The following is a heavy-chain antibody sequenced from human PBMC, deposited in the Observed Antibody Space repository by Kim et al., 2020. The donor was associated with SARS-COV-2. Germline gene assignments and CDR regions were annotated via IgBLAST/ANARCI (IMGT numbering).Heavy chain of an antibody. D-gene: IGHD3-16*01. Sequence: SETLSLTCAVYGRSFSGYYWSWIRQSPGKGLEWIGEIDHSGSTNYNPSLKSRVTISVDTSKTQFSLKLSSVSAADTAVYYCASYRLRLSAFDMWGQGTMVTVSS. J-gene: IGHJ3*02. CDR2: IDHSGST. CDR1: GRSFSGYY. CDR3: ASYRLRLSAFDM. V-gene: IGHV4-34*01.